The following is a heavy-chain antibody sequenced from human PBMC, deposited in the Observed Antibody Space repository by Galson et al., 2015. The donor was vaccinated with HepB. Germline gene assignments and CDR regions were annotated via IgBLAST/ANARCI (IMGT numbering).Heavy chain of an antibody. CDR3: AKDIISSSSGRPVDY. Sequence: SLRLSCAASGFTFSSYGMHWVRQAPGKGLEWVAVISYDGSNKYYADSVKGRFTISRDNSKNTLYLQMNSLRAEDTAVYYCAKDIISSSSGRPVDYWGQGTLVTVSS. D-gene: IGHD6-6*01. CDR1: GFTFSSYG. J-gene: IGHJ4*02. CDR2: ISYDGSNK. V-gene: IGHV3-30*18.